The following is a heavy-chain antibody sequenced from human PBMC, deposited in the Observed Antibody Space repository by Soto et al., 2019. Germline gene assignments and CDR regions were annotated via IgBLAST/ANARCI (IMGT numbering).Heavy chain of an antibody. J-gene: IGHJ3*02. Sequence: ASVKVSCKVSGYTLAELSMHWVRQAPGKGLEWMGGFDPEDGETIYAQKFQGRVTMTEDTSTDTAYMELSSLRSEDTAVYYCATLKGNPEGAFDIWGQGTMVTVSS. CDR2: FDPEDGET. V-gene: IGHV1-24*01. CDR3: ATLKGNPEGAFDI. CDR1: GYTLAELS.